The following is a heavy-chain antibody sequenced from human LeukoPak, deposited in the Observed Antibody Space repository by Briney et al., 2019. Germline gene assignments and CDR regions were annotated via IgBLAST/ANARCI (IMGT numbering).Heavy chain of an antibody. Sequence: GGSLRLSCAASGFTFSDHYMDWVRQAPGKGLEWVGRTRNKANSYTTEYAASVKGRFTISRDDSKNSLCLQMNSLKTEDTAVYYCTKRDAFDIWGQGTMVTVSS. CDR1: GFTFSDHY. V-gene: IGHV3-72*01. CDR3: TKRDAFDI. CDR2: TRNKANSYTT. J-gene: IGHJ3*02.